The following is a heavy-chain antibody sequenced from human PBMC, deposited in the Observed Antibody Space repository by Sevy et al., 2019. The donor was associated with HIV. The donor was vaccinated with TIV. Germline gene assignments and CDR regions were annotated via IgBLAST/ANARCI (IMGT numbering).Heavy chain of an antibody. J-gene: IGHJ6*02. CDR3: ARDTGEGPAALCMDV. CDR1: GFTFSSYA. CDR2: ISYDGSNK. V-gene: IGHV3-30-3*01. D-gene: IGHD2-2*01. Sequence: GGSLRLSCAASGFTFSSYAMHWVRQAPGKGLEWVAVISYDGSNKYYADSVKGRFTISRDNSKNTLYLQMNSLRADDTAVYYCARDTGEGPAALCMDVWGQGTTVTVSS.